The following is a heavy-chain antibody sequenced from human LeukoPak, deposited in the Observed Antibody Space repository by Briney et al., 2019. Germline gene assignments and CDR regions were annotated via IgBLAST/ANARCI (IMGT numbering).Heavy chain of an antibody. V-gene: IGHV4-59*12. CDR1: GGSISNYY. CDR3: ARYRRGDYYFDY. CDR2: IYYSGST. Sequence: PSETLSLTCTVSGGSISNYYWSWIRQPPGKGLEWIGYIYYSGSTNYNPSLKSRVTISVDTSKNQFSLKLSSVTAADTAVYYCARYRRGDYYFDYWGQGTLVTVSS. D-gene: IGHD2-21*02. J-gene: IGHJ4*02.